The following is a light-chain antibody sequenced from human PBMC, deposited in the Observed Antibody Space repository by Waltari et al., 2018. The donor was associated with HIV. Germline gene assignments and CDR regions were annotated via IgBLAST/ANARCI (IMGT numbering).Light chain of an antibody. V-gene: IGLV1-40*01. CDR1: RSTIRPGSF. Sequence: QSALTQPPSVSGAPGQRVTISSPGNRSTIRPGSFVHWYQHLPGTAPKLLVYSDINRPSGVPDRFSGSKSGTSASLVITGLQAEDEADYYCQSYDSSLRASVFGGGTKLTVL. CDR3: QSYDSSLRASV. J-gene: IGLJ2*01. CDR2: SDI.